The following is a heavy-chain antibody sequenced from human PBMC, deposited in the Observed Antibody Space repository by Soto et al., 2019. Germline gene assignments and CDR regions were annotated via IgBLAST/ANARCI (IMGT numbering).Heavy chain of an antibody. CDR2: INHSGST. J-gene: IGHJ4*02. CDR3: ASRRPSRVAARPLYYFDY. CDR1: GGSFSGYY. Sequence: SETLSLTCAVYGGSFSGYYWSWIRQPPGKGLEWIGEINHSGSTNYNPSLKSRVTISVDTSKNQFSLKLSSVTVADTAVYYCASRRPSRVAARPLYYFDYWGQGTLVTVSS. D-gene: IGHD6-6*01. V-gene: IGHV4-34*01.